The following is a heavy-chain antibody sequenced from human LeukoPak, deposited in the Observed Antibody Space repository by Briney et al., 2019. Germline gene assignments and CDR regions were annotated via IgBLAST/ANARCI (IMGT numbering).Heavy chain of an antibody. Sequence: ASVKVSCKASGYTFTTYGISWVRQAPGQGLEWMGWISAYNGNTNYAQKFQGRVTMTTDTSTSTAYMELRSLRSEDTAVYYCARDRSLYSSTWYVPRDGFDIWGQGTMVTVSS. CDR3: ARDRSLYSSTWYVPRDGFDI. V-gene: IGHV1-18*01. D-gene: IGHD6-13*01. CDR2: ISAYNGNT. J-gene: IGHJ3*02. CDR1: GYTFTTYG.